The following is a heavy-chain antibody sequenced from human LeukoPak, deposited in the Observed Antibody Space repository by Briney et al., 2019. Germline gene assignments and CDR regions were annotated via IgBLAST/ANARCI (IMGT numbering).Heavy chain of an antibody. V-gene: IGHV3-20*04. CDR3: ARERLIDSNYYYMDV. CDR2: INWNGDRT. Sequence: GGSLRLSCAASGFTFDDFGMSWVRQAPGKGLQWVSSINWNGDRTGYADSLKDRFTISRDNAKNSLYLQMSSLRAEDTALYYCARERLIDSNYYYMDVWGKGTTFTVSS. CDR1: GFTFDDFG. D-gene: IGHD2-15*01. J-gene: IGHJ6*03.